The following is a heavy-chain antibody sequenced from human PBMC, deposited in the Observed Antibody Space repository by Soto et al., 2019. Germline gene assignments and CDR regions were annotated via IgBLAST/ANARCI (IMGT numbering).Heavy chain of an antibody. J-gene: IGHJ4*02. D-gene: IGHD2-15*01. CDR1: GFTFSSYW. CDR2: IKQDGSEK. Sequence: GGSLRLSCAASGFTFSSYWMSWVRQAPGKGLEWVANIKQDGSEKYYVDSVKGRFTISRDNAKNSLYLQMNSLRAEDTAVYYCARESIVVVVAVFDYWGQGTLVTVSS. V-gene: IGHV3-7*01. CDR3: ARESIVVVVAVFDY.